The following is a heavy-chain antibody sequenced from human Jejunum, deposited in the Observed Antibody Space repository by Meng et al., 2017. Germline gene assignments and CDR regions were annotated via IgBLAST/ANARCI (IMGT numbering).Heavy chain of an antibody. CDR2: VYERGST. CDR3: ATDVYGDGLAYLDH. V-gene: IGHV4-61*01. D-gene: IGHD4-17*01. J-gene: IGHJ4*02. CDR1: GGCVAGCCYV. Sequence: QQQSLGILTRSGTLPPRCAVSGGCVAGCCYVGCWLAQPPGKGLECIAYVYERGSTKSNPSLGRRVRISSATTKNQFSLELTSVTAADTAVYSCATDVYGDGLAYLDHWGQGSLVTVSS.